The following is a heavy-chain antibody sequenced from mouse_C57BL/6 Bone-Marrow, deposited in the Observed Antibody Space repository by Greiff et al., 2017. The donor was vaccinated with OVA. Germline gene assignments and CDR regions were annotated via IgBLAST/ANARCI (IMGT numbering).Heavy chain of an antibody. J-gene: IGHJ2*01. CDR2: IYPRSGNT. Sequence: QVQLQQSGAELARPGASVKLSCKASGYTFTSYGISWVKQRTGQGLEWIGEIYPRSGNTYYNETFKGKATLTADKSSSTAYMELRSLTSEDSAVYFCARWGTTVVATRFDYWGQGTTLTVSS. CDR1: GYTFTSYG. D-gene: IGHD1-1*01. CDR3: ARWGTTVVATRFDY. V-gene: IGHV1-81*01.